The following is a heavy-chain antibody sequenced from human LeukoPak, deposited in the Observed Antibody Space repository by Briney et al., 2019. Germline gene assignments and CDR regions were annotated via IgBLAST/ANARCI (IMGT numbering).Heavy chain of an antibody. CDR3: ARSNYYDAIAPPYIDI. Sequence: RPGGSLRLSCAASGFTFSSYGMHWVRQAPGKGLVWVSRINSDGSSTSYADPVKGRFTVSRDNAKNTLYLQMNSLRAEDTAVYYCARSNYYDAIAPPYIDIWGQGTMVTVSS. CDR1: GFTFSSYG. V-gene: IGHV3-74*01. CDR2: INSDGSST. D-gene: IGHD3-22*01. J-gene: IGHJ3*02.